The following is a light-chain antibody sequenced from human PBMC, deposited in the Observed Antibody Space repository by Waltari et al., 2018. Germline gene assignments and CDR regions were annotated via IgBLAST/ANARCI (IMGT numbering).Light chain of an antibody. CDR3: QQYGSSPRT. CDR1: QSVSSSY. Sequence: EIVLTQSPGTLSLSPGERATISCRASQSVSSSYLAWYQQKPGQAPRLLIYGASNRATGIPDRFSGSGSGTDFTLTISRLEPEDFAMYYCQQYGSSPRTFGGGTKVEIK. V-gene: IGKV3-20*01. CDR2: GAS. J-gene: IGKJ4*01.